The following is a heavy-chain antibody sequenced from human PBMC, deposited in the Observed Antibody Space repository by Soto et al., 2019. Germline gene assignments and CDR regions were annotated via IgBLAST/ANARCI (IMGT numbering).Heavy chain of an antibody. CDR1: GFIFSSYG. V-gene: IGHV3-33*08. Sequence: QVQLVESGGGVVQPGRSLRLSCAASGFIFSSYGMHWVRQAPGKGLEWVAVIWYDGSNKYYADSVKGRFTISRDNSKNTLYLQMNSLRAEDTAVYYCARGIAARPFLYYYYGMDVWGQGTTVTVSS. CDR2: IWYDGSNK. J-gene: IGHJ6*02. CDR3: ARGIAARPFLYYYYGMDV. D-gene: IGHD6-6*01.